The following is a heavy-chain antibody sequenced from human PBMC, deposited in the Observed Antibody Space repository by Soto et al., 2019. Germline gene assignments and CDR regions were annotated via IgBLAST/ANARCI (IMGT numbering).Heavy chain of an antibody. J-gene: IGHJ4*02. V-gene: IGHV4-34*01. CDR3: ARDPLLHSSSSYFDY. Sequence: PSETLSLTCAVYGGSFSGYYWSWIRQPPGKGLEWIGEINHSGSTNYNPSLKSRVTISVDTSTSTVYMELSSLRSEDTAVYYCARDPLLHSSSSYFDYWGQGTLVTVSS. CDR2: INHSGST. D-gene: IGHD6-6*01. CDR1: GGSFSGYY.